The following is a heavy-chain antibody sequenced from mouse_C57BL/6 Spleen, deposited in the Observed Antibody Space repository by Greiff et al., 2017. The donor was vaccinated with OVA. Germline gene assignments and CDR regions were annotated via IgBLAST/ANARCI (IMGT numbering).Heavy chain of an antibody. CDR1: GFTFSNYW. D-gene: IGHD1-1*01. Sequence: EVKVEESGGGLVQPGGSMKLSCVASGFTFSNYWMNWVRQSPEKGLEWVAQIRLKSDNYATHYAESVKGRFTISRDDSKSSVYLQMNNLRAEDTGIYYCTGETTVGGFDYWGQGTTLTVSS. CDR2: IRLKSDNYAT. V-gene: IGHV6-3*01. CDR3: TGETTVGGFDY. J-gene: IGHJ2*01.